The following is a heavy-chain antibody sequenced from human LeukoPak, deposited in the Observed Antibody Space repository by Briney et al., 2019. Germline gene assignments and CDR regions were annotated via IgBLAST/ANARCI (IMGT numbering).Heavy chain of an antibody. V-gene: IGHV3-7*01. D-gene: IGHD6-19*01. CDR2: IKQDGSEK. J-gene: IGHJ4*02. CDR1: GFTFSSYW. Sequence: PGGSLRLSCAASGFTFSSYWMSWVRQAPGKGLEWVANIKQDGSEKYYVDSVKGRFTISRDNAKNPLYLQMNSLRAEDTAVYYCASSVAGTRYYFDYWGQGTLVTVS. CDR3: ASSVAGTRYYFDY.